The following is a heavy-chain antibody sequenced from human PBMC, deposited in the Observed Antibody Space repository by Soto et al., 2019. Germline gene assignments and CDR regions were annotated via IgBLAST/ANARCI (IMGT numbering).Heavy chain of an antibody. CDR3: AKDRDFWSGSFDY. Sequence: GGSLRLSCAASGFTFSSYAMSWVRQAPGKGLEWVSAISGSGGSTYYADSVKGRFTISRNNSKNTLYLQMNSLRAEDTAVYYCAKDRDFWSGSFDYWGQGTLVTVSS. D-gene: IGHD3-3*01. CDR1: GFTFSSYA. J-gene: IGHJ4*02. CDR2: ISGSGGST. V-gene: IGHV3-23*01.